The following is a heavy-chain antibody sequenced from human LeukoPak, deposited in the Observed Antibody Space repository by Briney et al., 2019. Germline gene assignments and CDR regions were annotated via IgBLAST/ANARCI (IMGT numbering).Heavy chain of an antibody. CDR3: ARGTYGDYGYYFDY. CDR2: IIPISGMA. CDR1: GGTFSTYS. V-gene: IGHV1-69*05. Sequence: ASVKVSCKASGGTFSTYSVSWVRQAPGQGLEWMGGIIPISGMANSAQKFQGRVTITTDESMSTAYMDLSSLRSEDTAVYYCARGTYGDYGYYFDYWGQGTLVTVSS. J-gene: IGHJ4*02. D-gene: IGHD4-17*01.